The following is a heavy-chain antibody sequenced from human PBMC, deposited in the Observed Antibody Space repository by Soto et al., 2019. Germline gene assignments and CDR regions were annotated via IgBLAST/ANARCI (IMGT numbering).Heavy chain of an antibody. CDR2: IKSYGSST. V-gene: IGHV3-74*01. D-gene: IGHD3-10*01. CDR3: ARHYKLRGRESNWFDP. Sequence: GSLRLSCTASGFTFSTYWMHWVRQARGKGLVWVSRIKSYGSSTTYADSVKGRFAISRDNAKNTLYLQMNSLRGEDTAVYYWARHYKLRGRESNWFDPWGQGTLVTVSS. CDR1: GFTFSTYW. J-gene: IGHJ5*02.